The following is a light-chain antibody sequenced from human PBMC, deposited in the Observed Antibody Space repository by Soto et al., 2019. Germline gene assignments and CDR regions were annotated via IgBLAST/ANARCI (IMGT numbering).Light chain of an antibody. CDR1: NSYFESYNL. V-gene: IGLV2-23*02. CDR2: EVN. J-gene: IGLJ1*01. CDR3: CSFAAGSSFDV. Sequence: QSVLTQPASVSGSPGQSVTISCTGSNSYFESYNLVSWYQQFPGKVPKVIIYEVNKRPSGVSDRFSGSKSGGTASLTISGLQAEDEADYYCCSFAAGSSFDVFGTGTKVTVL.